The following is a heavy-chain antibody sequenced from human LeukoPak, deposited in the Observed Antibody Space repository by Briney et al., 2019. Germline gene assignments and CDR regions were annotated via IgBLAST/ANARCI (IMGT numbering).Heavy chain of an antibody. CDR2: INPSDGSP. J-gene: IGHJ4*02. D-gene: IGHD3-16*01. CDR3: ARDLTRGSYLDY. Sequence: ASVKVSCKASGYTFTSYYMHWVRQAPGQGLEWTGIINPSDGSPSYAQKFQGRVTLTRDTSTSTVYMELSSLRPEDTAVYYCARDLTRGSYLDYWGQGTLVTVSS. V-gene: IGHV1-46*01. CDR1: GYTFTSYY.